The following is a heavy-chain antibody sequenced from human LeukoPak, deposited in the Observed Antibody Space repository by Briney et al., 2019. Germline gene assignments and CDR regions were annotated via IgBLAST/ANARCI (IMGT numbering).Heavy chain of an antibody. J-gene: IGHJ4*02. CDR3: AKGQRLTWIQPFDY. V-gene: IGHV3-30*02. CDR1: GFTFSSYG. D-gene: IGHD5-18*01. CDR2: IRYDGSNK. Sequence: GGSPRLSCAASGFTFSSYGMHWVRQAPGKGLEWVAFIRYDGSNKYYADSVKGRFTISRDNSKNTLYLQMNSLRAEDTAVYYCAKGQRLTWIQPFDYWGQGTLVTVSS.